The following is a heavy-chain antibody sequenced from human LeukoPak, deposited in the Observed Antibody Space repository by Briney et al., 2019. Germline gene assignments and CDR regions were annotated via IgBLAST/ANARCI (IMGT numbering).Heavy chain of an antibody. D-gene: IGHD5-24*01. CDR1: GYTFTDSY. Sequence: ASVKVSCKASGYTFTDSYVHWVRQAPGQVLEWMGLIDPDGGNTNYAQNFQGRVTMTRDTSISTAYMELSRLRSDDTAVYYCARTPRWLQFNFDYWGQGTLVTVSS. J-gene: IGHJ4*02. CDR3: ARTPRWLQFNFDY. V-gene: IGHV1-2*02. CDR2: IDPDGGNT.